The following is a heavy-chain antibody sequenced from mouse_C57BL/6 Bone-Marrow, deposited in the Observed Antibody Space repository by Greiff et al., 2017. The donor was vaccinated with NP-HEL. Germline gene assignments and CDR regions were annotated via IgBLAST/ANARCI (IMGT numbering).Heavy chain of an antibody. D-gene: IGHD2-4*01. CDR1: GYTFTDYN. J-gene: IGHJ2*01. V-gene: IGHV1-22*01. CDR2: INPNNGGT. CDR3: ARRFYYDYDLYYFDY. Sequence: EVQLQQSGPELVKPGASVKMSCKASGYTFTDYNMHWVKQSHGKSLEWIGYINPNNGGTSYNQKFKGKATLTVNKSPSTAYMELRSLTSEDSAVYYCARRFYYDYDLYYFDYWGQGTTLTVSS.